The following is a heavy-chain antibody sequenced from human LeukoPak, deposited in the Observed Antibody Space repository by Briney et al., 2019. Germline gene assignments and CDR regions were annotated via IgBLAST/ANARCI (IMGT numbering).Heavy chain of an antibody. CDR1: GFTFSSYG. CDR2: ISYDGSNK. D-gene: IGHD4-17*01. J-gene: IGHJ4*02. Sequence: PGRSLRLSCAASGFTFSSYGMHWVRQAPGKGLEWVAVISYDGSNKYYADSVKGRFTISRDNSKNTLYLQMNSLRAEDTAVYYCAKPSAVDYGDYGGSFDYWGQGTLVTVSS. CDR3: AKPSAVDYGDYGGSFDY. V-gene: IGHV3-30*18.